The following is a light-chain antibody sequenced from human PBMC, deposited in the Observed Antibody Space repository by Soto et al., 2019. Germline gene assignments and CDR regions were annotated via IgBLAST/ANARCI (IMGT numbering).Light chain of an antibody. CDR3: QQYSSYPHT. J-gene: IGKJ2*01. CDR1: ESISSW. CDR2: KAT. Sequence: DLQMTQSPSTLSASVGDRVTISCRASESISSWLAWFQQKPGKAPKLLIYKATSLESGVPSRFSGSASGTEFTLTISALQPDDFATYYCQQYSSYPHTFGQGTKLEIK. V-gene: IGKV1-5*03.